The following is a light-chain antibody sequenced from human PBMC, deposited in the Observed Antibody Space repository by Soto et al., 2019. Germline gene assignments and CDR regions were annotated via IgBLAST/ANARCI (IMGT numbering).Light chain of an antibody. V-gene: IGKV3-11*01. CDR3: QQRSNRPPGIT. CDR2: DAS. CDR1: QSVSSY. J-gene: IGKJ5*01. Sequence: ILVTQSPIILPLSPGERGTLSCRASQSVSSYLAWYQQIPGQAPRLLIYDASTRATGIPARFSGSGSGTDFNLTISILEPEDFAVYYCQQRSNRPPGITFGQGTRLEIK.